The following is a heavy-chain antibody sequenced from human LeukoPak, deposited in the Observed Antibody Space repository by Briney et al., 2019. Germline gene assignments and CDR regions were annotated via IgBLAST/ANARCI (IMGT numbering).Heavy chain of an antibody. CDR3: ASGPYYYDSSGFFDY. CDR2: IIPFLGIA. J-gene: IGHJ4*02. CDR1: GGTFSSYA. V-gene: IGHV1-69*04. Sequence: GSSVKVSCKASGGTFSSYAISWVRQAPGQGLEWMGRIIPFLGIANYAQKFQGRVTITADKSTSTAYIELSSLRSEDTAVYCCASGPYYYDSSGFFDYWGEGALVILSS. D-gene: IGHD3-22*01.